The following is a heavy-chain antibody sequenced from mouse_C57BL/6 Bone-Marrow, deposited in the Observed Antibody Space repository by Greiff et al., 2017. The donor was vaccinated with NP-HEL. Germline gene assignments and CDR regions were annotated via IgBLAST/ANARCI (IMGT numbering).Heavy chain of an antibody. D-gene: IGHD3-2*02. J-gene: IGHJ4*01. CDR1: GFTFNTYA. CDR2: IRSKSSNYAT. Sequence: VQLKQSGGGLVQPKGSLKLSCAASGFTFNTYAMHWVRQAPGKGLEWVARIRSKSSNYATYYADSVKDRFTISRDDSQSMLYLQMNNLKTEDTAMYYCVREGTAQTPYAMDYWGQGTSVTVSS. CDR3: VREGTAQTPYAMDY. V-gene: IGHV10-3*01.